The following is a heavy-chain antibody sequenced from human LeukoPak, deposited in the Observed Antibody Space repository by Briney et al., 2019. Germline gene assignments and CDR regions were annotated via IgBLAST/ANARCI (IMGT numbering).Heavy chain of an antibody. D-gene: IGHD3/OR15-3a*01. Sequence: SETLSFTCAVYGGSFGGYYWSWIRQPPGKGLEWIGEINHSGSTNYNPSLKSRVTISVDTSKNQFSLKLSSVTAADTAVYYCARGLDGRRFDYWGQGTLVTVSS. CDR1: GGSFGGYY. V-gene: IGHV4-34*01. CDR2: INHSGST. CDR3: ARGLDGRRFDY. J-gene: IGHJ4*02.